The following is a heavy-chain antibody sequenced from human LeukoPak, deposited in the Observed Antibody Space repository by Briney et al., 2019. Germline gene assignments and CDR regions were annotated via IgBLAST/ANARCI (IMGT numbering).Heavy chain of an antibody. Sequence: GGSLRLSCAASGFTFSIDAMSWVRQAPGKGLEWVSAISGSGTSINYADSVKGRFTISRDNSKNTLYLQMNSLRVEDTAVYYCAKALSRNYCMDVWGKGTTVTVSS. CDR3: AKALSRNYCMDV. CDR2: ISGSGTSI. CDR1: GFTFSIDA. V-gene: IGHV3-23*01. J-gene: IGHJ6*03.